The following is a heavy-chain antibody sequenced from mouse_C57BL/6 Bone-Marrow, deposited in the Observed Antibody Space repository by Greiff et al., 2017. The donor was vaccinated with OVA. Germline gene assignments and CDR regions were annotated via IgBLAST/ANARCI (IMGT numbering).Heavy chain of an antibody. CDR1: GFTFTDYY. V-gene: IGHV7-3*01. CDR3: ARGSWFAY. Sequence: EVKLMESGGGLVQPGGSLSLSCAASGFTFTDYYMSWVRHPPGKALEWLGFIRNKANGYTTEYSASVKGRFTISRDNSQSILYLQMNALRAEDSATYYCARGSWFAYWGQGTLVTVSA. CDR2: IRNKANGYTT. J-gene: IGHJ3*01.